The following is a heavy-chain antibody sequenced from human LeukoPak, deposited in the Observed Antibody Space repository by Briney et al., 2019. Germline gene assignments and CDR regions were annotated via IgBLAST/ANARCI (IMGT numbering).Heavy chain of an antibody. CDR3: AREGSGRRLADV. Sequence: PSETLSLTCTVSGGSISSGGYYWSWIRQHPGKGLEWIGYIYYSGSTYYNPSLKSRVTISVDTSKDQFSLKLSSVTAADTAVYYCAREGSGRRLADVWGQGTTVTVSS. V-gene: IGHV4-31*03. CDR2: IYYSGST. CDR1: GGSISSGGYY. J-gene: IGHJ6*02. D-gene: IGHD3-10*01.